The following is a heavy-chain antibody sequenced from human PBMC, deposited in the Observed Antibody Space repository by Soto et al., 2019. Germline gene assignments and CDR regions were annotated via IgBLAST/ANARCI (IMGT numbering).Heavy chain of an antibody. CDR2: IIPIFGAA. J-gene: IGHJ4*02. CDR1: GGTFSSYA. D-gene: IGHD3-22*01. Sequence: RASVKVSCKASGGTFSSYAISWVRQAPGQGLEWMGGIIPIFGAANYAQKFQGRVTITADKSTSTAYMELSSLRSEDTAVYYCARVVYYYDSSGYRFAYWGQGTLVTVSS. V-gene: IGHV1-69*06. CDR3: ARVVYYYDSSGYRFAY.